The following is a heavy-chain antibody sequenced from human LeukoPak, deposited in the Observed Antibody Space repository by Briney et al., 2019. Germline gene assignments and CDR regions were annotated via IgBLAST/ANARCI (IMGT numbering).Heavy chain of an antibody. CDR2: ISGSGDST. D-gene: IGHD3-10*01. J-gene: IGHJ4*02. CDR3: TKWSGFGDD. V-gene: IGHV3-23*01. Sequence: GGSLRLSCAASGFTFSSNSMTWVRQTPGKGLEWASVISGSGDSTFYADSVKGRFTISRDNSRNRLYLQMSSLRPEDAAVYYCTKWSGFGDDWGQGTLVTVSS. CDR1: GFTFSSNS.